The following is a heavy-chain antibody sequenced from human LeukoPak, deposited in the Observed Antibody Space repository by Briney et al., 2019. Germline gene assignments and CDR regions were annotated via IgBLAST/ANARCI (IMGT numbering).Heavy chain of an antibody. CDR3: ASGYASYYYYYMDV. Sequence: SETLSLTCTVSGGSISSYYWSWIRQPPGKGLEWIGYIYYSGSTNYNPSLKSRVTISVDTSKNQFSLKLSSVTAADTAVYYCASGYASYYYYYMDVWGKGTTVTISS. CDR1: GGSISSYY. D-gene: IGHD5-12*01. J-gene: IGHJ6*03. CDR2: IYYSGST. V-gene: IGHV4-59*01.